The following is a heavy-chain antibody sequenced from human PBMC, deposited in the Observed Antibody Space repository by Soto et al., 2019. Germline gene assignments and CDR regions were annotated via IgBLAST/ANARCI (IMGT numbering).Heavy chain of an antibody. V-gene: IGHV4-34*01. J-gene: IGHJ6*02. CDR2: INHSGST. Sequence: SETLSLTCAVYGGSFSGYYWSWIRQPPGKGLEWIGEINHSGSTNYNPSLKSRVTISVDTSKNQFSLKLSSVTAANTAVYYCARGRDYDFWSGYYPPADLWGQGTTVTVSS. D-gene: IGHD3-3*01. CDR3: ARGRDYDFWSGYYPPADL. CDR1: GGSFSGYY.